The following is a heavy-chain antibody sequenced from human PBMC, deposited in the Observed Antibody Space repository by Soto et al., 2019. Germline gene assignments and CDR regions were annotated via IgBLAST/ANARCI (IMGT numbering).Heavy chain of an antibody. J-gene: IGHJ4*01. Sequence: PSQTLSLTCAITGDSVSSNSAGWSWVRQSPSRGLEWLGRTYYRSKWYYEYAVSVRGRITINPDTSKTQYSLQLNSVTPEDTAVYFCARGEQYSGRIFHYWDQETLLTVSS. CDR2: TYYRSKWYY. D-gene: IGHD1-26*01. CDR1: GDSVSSNSAG. CDR3: ARGEQYSGRIFHY. V-gene: IGHV6-1*01.